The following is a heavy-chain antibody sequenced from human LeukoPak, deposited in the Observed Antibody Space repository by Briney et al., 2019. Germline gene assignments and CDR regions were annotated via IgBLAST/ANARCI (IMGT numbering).Heavy chain of an antibody. CDR2: IYYTGST. V-gene: IGHV4-39*01. J-gene: IGHJ4*02. Sequence: SETLSLTCTVSGGSINTSHYFWGWLRQPPGKGLEWIGSIYYTGSTYYNPSLKSRVTMSIDTSKNQFSLKLSSVTAADTAVYYCARQGTMTAFNYWGQGTLVTVSS. CDR3: ARQGTMTAFNY. CDR1: GGSINTSHYF. D-gene: IGHD4-17*01.